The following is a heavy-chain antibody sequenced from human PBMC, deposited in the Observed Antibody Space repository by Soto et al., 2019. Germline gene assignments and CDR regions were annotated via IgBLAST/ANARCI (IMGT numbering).Heavy chain of an antibody. J-gene: IGHJ6*02. CDR2: IDPSDSYT. Sequence: GESLKISCKGSGYSFTSYWISWVRQMPGKGLEWMGRIDPSDSYTNYSPSFQGHVTISADKSISTAYLQWSSLKASDTAMYYCARERIAARPGIFYYYYYGMDVWGQGTTVTVSS. D-gene: IGHD6-6*01. V-gene: IGHV5-10-1*01. CDR1: GYSFTSYW. CDR3: ARERIAARPGIFYYYYYGMDV.